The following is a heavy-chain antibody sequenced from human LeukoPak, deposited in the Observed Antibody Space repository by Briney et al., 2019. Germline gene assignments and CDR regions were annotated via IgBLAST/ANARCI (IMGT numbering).Heavy chain of an antibody. Sequence: GGSLRLSCAASRFTFSSYEMNWVRQAPGKGLEWVSYISNSGLTIYYADSVKGRFTISRDSAKNSLYLQMNSLRADDTAVYYRATVETGTTFLDYWGQGTLVAVSS. CDR3: ATVETGTTFLDY. CDR2: ISNSGLTI. V-gene: IGHV3-48*03. CDR1: RFTFSSYE. J-gene: IGHJ4*02. D-gene: IGHD1-7*01.